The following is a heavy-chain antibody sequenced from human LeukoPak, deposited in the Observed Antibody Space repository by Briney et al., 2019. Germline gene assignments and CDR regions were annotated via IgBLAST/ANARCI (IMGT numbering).Heavy chain of an antibody. J-gene: IGHJ4*02. CDR2: IRQDANVK. CDR1: GFTFSNYW. Sequence: PGGSPRLSCAASGFTFSNYWMTWVRQAPGKGLQWVASIRQDANVKYYVDSVRGRFTISRDNAENSLHLQMNGLRAEDTAMYYCARWAADSGIYYIASWGQGSLVTVSS. V-gene: IGHV3-7*01. D-gene: IGHD3-10*01. CDR3: ARWAADSGIYYIAS.